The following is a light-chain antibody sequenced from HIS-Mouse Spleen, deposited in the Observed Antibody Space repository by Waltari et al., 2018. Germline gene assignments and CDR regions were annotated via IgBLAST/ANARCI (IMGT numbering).Light chain of an antibody. CDR2: GKN. CDR1: SLRSYY. CDR3: NSRDSSGNHLV. J-gene: IGLJ3*02. V-gene: IGLV3-19*01. Sequence: SSELTQDPAVSVALGQTVRITCQGDSLRSYYSSWYQQKQGQAPVLVIYGKNNRPSGIPDRFPGSSSGNTASLTITGAQAEDEADYYCNSRDSSGNHLVFGGGTKLTVL.